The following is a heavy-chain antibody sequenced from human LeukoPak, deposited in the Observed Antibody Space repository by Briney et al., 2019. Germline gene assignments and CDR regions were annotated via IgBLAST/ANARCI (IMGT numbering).Heavy chain of an antibody. Sequence: GGSLRLSCRAYGFTFGDHAMSWVRQAPGKGLEWVSAISGSGGSTYYADSVKGRFTISRDNSKNTLYLQMNSLRAEDTAVYYCAKATCSSTSCFLFDYWGQGTLVTVSS. D-gene: IGHD2-2*01. CDR1: GFTFGDHA. J-gene: IGHJ4*02. V-gene: IGHV3-23*01. CDR3: AKATCSSTSCFLFDY. CDR2: ISGSGGST.